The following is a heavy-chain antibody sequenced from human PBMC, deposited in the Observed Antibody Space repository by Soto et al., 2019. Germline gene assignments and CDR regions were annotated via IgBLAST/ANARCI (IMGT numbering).Heavy chain of an antibody. CDR3: ARRGIAASYYYYYGMDV. V-gene: IGHV1-69*01. J-gene: IGHJ6*02. CDR1: GGTFSSYA. CDR2: IIPIFGTA. D-gene: IGHD6-13*01. Sequence: QVQLVQSGAEVKKPGSSVKVSCKASGGTFSSYAISWVRQAPGQGLEWMGGIIPIFGTANYAQKVQGRVTITADESTSTAYMELSSLRSEDTAVYYCARRGIAASYYYYYGMDVWGQGTTVTVSS.